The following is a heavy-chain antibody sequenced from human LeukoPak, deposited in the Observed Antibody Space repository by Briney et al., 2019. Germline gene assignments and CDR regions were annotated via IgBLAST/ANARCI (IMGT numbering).Heavy chain of an antibody. Sequence: PGGSLRLSCAASGFTFSTYALHWVRQAPGKGLEWVAVISYDGSKKYYADSLKGRFTISRDNSKNTLILQMNSLRAEDTAVYYCARDYSSTSVLDSWGQGTLVTVSS. V-gene: IGHV3-30*04. CDR3: ARDYSSTSVLDS. D-gene: IGHD2-2*01. J-gene: IGHJ5*01. CDR2: ISYDGSKK. CDR1: GFTFSTYA.